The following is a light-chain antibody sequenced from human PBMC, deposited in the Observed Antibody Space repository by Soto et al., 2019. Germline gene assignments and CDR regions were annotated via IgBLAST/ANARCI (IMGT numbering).Light chain of an antibody. V-gene: IGLV2-14*01. J-gene: IGLJ2*01. CDR2: DVS. Sequence: QSALTQPASVSGSPGQSITISCTGTSSDVGGYNYVSWYQQHPGKAPKLMIYDVSNRPSGVSNRFSGSKSGNTASLTISGLQAEDEADYYCSSYTSSSTQVVFGGGTKRTV. CDR3: SSYTSSSTQVV. CDR1: SSDVGGYNY.